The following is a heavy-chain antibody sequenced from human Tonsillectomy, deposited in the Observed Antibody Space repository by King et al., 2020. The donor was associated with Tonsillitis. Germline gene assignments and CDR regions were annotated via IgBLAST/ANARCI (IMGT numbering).Heavy chain of an antibody. V-gene: IGHV3-23*04. D-gene: IGHD2-2*01. Sequence: VQLVESGGGLVQPGGSLRLSCAASGFTFSNYAMTWVRQAPGKGLEWVSAISDSGDKTYYADSVKGRFAISRDISKNTLHLQMNSLGAENTATYFCAKGWDGCSSTGCFNDYWGQGTLAT. J-gene: IGHJ4*02. CDR3: AKGWDGCSSTGCFNDY. CDR1: GFTFSNYA. CDR2: ISDSGDKT.